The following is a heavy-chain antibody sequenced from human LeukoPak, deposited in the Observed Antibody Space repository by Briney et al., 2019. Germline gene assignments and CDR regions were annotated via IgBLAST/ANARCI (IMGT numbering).Heavy chain of an antibody. V-gene: IGHV4-59*08. CDR2: IYDSGSYDSGST. CDR1: GDPIRSYY. D-gene: IGHD6-19*01. J-gene: IGHJ4*02. Sequence: SETLSLTCTVSGDPIRSYYWSWIRQPPGKGLEWIGYIYDSGSYDSGSTNYNPSLKSRVTISVDTSKNQISLELSSMTAADTALYYCARHASGWLASIDYWGQGTLITVSS. CDR3: ARHASGWLASIDY.